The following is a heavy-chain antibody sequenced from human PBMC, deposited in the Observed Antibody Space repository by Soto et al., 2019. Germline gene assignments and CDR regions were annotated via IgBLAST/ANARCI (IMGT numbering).Heavy chain of an antibody. V-gene: IGHV4-39*01. CDR2: IYYSGST. Sequence: SETLSLTCTVSGGSISSSSYYWGWIRQPPGKGLEWIGSIYYSGSTYYNPSLKSRVTISVDTSKNQFSLKLSSVTAADTAVYYCASTDATPSYYMDVWGKGTTVTVSS. CDR3: ASTDATPSYYMDV. CDR1: GGSISSSSYY. J-gene: IGHJ6*03.